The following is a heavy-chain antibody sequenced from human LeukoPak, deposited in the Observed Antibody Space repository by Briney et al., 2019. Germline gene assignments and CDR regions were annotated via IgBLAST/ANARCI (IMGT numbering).Heavy chain of an antibody. D-gene: IGHD2-2*02. V-gene: IGHV3-30*02. CDR1: GFTFSSYG. J-gene: IGHJ1*01. CDR3: ARGVPAAIGYSQH. Sequence: GGSLRLSCAASGFTFSSYGMHWVRQAPGKGLEWVAFIRYDGSNKYYADSVKGRFTISRDNSKNTLYLQMNSLKAEDTAVYYCARGVPAAIGYSQHWGQGTLVTVSS. CDR2: IRYDGSNK.